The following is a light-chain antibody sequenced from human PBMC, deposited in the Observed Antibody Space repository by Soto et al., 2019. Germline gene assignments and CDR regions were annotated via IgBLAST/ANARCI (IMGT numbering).Light chain of an antibody. CDR2: AAS. CDR3: QKYNSAPRT. Sequence: DIQMTQSPSSLSASVGDRVTITCRASQGISNYLAWYQQKPGKVPKLLIYAASTLQSGVPYRFSGSGSGTDFTLTISSLQPEDVGTYYCQKYNSAPRTFGQRTKVEIK. V-gene: IGKV1-27*01. J-gene: IGKJ1*01. CDR1: QGISNY.